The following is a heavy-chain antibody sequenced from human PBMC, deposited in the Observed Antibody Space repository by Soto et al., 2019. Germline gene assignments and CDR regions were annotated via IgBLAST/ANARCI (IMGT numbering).Heavy chain of an antibody. J-gene: IGHJ4*02. D-gene: IGHD3-10*01. V-gene: IGHV3-21*01. CDR3: AREDYITDSGGY. Sequence: GGSLRLSCAASGFTFSSYGMIWVRQAPGKGLEWVSSISSSSSNIWYADSVKGRFTISRDNAKNSLYLQMNSLRAEDTAVYYCAREDYITDSGGYWGQGTLVTVSS. CDR2: ISSSSSNI. CDR1: GFTFSSYG.